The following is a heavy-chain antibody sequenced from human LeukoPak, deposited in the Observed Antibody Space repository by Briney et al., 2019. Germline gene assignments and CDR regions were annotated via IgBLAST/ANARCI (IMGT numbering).Heavy chain of an antibody. CDR1: GFTFRKYW. D-gene: IGHD3-22*01. Sequence: GGSLRLSCAASGFTFRKYWMAWVRQAPGKGLEWVSVIYSGGSTYYADSVEGRFTISRDNSKNTLYLQMNSLRAEDTAVYYCARDTDSSGYPDVWGQGTLVTVSS. CDR2: IYSGGST. CDR3: ARDTDSSGYPDV. J-gene: IGHJ4*02. V-gene: IGHV3-53*01.